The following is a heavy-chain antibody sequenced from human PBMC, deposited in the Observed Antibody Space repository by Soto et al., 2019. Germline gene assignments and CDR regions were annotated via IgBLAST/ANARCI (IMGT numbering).Heavy chain of an antibody. CDR2: MNPNSGNT. V-gene: IGHV1-8*01. Sequence: ASVKVSCEASGYTFTSYDINWVRQATGQGLEWMGWMNPNSGNTGYAQKFQGRVTMTRNTSISTAYMELSSLRSEDTAVYYCARVLSPGRLRWKGYYYYYMDVWGKGTTVTVSS. CDR1: GYTFTSYD. J-gene: IGHJ6*03. D-gene: IGHD4-17*01. CDR3: ARVLSPGRLRWKGYYYYYMDV.